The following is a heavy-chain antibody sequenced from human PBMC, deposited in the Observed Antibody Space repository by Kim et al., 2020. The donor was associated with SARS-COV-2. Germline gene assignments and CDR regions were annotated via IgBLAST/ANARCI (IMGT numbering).Heavy chain of an antibody. J-gene: IGHJ4*02. CDR2: INAGNGNT. D-gene: IGHD6-13*01. Sequence: ASVKVSCKASGYTFTSYAMHWVRQAPGQRLEWMGWINAGNGNTKYSQKFQGRVTITRDTSASTAYMELSSLRSEDTAVYYCARDSPQPSLGIAAAGTADYWGQGTLVTVSS. V-gene: IGHV1-3*01. CDR3: ARDSPQPSLGIAAAGTADY. CDR1: GYTFTSYA.